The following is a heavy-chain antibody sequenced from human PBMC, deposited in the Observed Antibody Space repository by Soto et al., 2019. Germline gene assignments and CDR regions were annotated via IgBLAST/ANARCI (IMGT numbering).Heavy chain of an antibody. CDR1: GYTFTDYY. V-gene: IGHV1-69-2*01. Sequence: EVQLVQSGAEVKKPGTTVKISCKVSGYTFTDYYLHWVQQAPGKGLEWMGLVDPEDAETINAEKFQDRVTITADTSTDTAYMELSSLRSDDTAVYYCATLTRSPGAIFDYWGQGTLVTVSS. CDR3: ATLTRSPGAIFDY. CDR2: VDPEDAET. J-gene: IGHJ4*02.